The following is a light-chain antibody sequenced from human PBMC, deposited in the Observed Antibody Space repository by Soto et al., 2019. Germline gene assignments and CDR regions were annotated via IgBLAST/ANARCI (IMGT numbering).Light chain of an antibody. V-gene: IGLV2-23*02. CDR2: EVS. J-gene: IGLJ7*01. Sequence: QSVLTQPASVSGSPGQSITISCTETSSDVGGYNLVSWYQQHPGKAPKLMISEVSKRPSGISDRFSGSKSGSTASLTISGLQAEDEADYYCCSYAGTSTHTVFGGGTQLTVL. CDR1: SSDVGGYNL. CDR3: CSYAGTSTHTV.